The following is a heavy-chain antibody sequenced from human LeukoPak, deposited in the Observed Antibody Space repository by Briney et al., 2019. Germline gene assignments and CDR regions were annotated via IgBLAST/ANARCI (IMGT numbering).Heavy chain of an antibody. CDR2: VSAYADDT. V-gene: IGHV1-18*01. J-gene: IGHJ4*02. CDR1: GYTFISYG. CDR3: ARDCIGCLGFDY. Sequence: ASVKVSCKASGYTFISYGISWVRQAPGQGLGWMGWVSAYADDTNYVQKFRGRITMTTDTSTSTAYMELRSLRSDDTAVYYCARDCIGCLGFDYWGQGTLATVSS. D-gene: IGHD1-26*01.